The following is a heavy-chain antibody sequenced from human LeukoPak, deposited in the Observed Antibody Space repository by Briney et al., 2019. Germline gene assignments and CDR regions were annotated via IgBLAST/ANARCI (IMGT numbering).Heavy chain of an antibody. J-gene: IGHJ4*02. V-gene: IGHV1-2*02. CDR3: ARDGPAQMVDFDY. CDR2: IYPYTGAT. D-gene: IGHD3-10*01. Sequence: ASVKVSCKASGYTFSGTGWYLSWLRQAPGQGLECMGWIYPYTGATHYAQKFQGRVAMTRDTSISTAYMELSRLRPDDTAVYYCARDGPAQMVDFDYWGQGTLVTVSS. CDR1: GYTFSGTGWY.